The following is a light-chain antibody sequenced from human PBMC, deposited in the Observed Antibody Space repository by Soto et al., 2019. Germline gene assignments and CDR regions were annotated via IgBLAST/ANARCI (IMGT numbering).Light chain of an antibody. V-gene: IGKV3-20*01. CDR1: QSVSSNY. CDR3: QQYHNSST. CDR2: ATS. J-gene: IGKJ5*01. Sequence: EIVLTQSPGTLSLSPGERASLSCRASQSVSSNYLTWYQQKAGQPPRLLIYATSSRATGIPDRFSGSGSGTDFTLTISRLEPEDFAVYYCQQYHNSSTFGQGTRLEIK.